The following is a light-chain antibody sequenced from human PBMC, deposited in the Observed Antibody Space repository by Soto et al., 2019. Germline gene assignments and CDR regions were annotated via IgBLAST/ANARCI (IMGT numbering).Light chain of an antibody. J-gene: IGKJ1*01. Sequence: EIVMTQSPATLSVSPGERATLSCRASQTVGRNLAWYQQKPGQAPSLLIYGASTSATGIPARFSGGGSGTEFTLTISSLQSEDVAVYYCQQYNNWSPWTFGQGTKVEIK. CDR2: GAS. CDR1: QTVGRN. CDR3: QQYNNWSPWT. V-gene: IGKV3-15*01.